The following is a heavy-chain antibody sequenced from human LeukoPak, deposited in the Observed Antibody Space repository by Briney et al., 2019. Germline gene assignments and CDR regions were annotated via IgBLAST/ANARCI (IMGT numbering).Heavy chain of an antibody. D-gene: IGHD6-19*01. V-gene: IGHV3-30-3*01. Sequence: GGSLRLSCAASGFTFSSYAMSWVRQTPGKGLEWVAVISYDGSNKYYADSVKGRFTISRDNSKNTLYLQMNSLRAEDTAVYYCARADTVAGTPFDYWGQGTLVTVSS. CDR3: ARADTVAGTPFDY. CDR2: ISYDGSNK. CDR1: GFTFSSYA. J-gene: IGHJ4*02.